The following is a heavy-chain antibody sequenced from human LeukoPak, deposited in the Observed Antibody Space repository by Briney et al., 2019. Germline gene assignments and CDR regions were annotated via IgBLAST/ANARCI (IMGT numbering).Heavy chain of an antibody. V-gene: IGHV4-59*12. D-gene: IGHD3-22*01. J-gene: IGHJ5*02. Sequence: KASETLSLTCTVSGGSTIGYYWNWIRQPPGKGLDWIGYIYHSGCTNYNPSLKSRVTISVDTPKNQFSLKLSSVTAADTAVYYCARGDDSSGYIGTWFDPWGQGTLVTVSS. CDR1: GGSTIGYY. CDR2: IYHSGCT. CDR3: ARGDDSSGYIGTWFDP.